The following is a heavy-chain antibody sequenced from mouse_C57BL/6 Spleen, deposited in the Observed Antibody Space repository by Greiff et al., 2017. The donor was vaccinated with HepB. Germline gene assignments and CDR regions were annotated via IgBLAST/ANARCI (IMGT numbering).Heavy chain of an antibody. J-gene: IGHJ1*03. Sequence: QVQLQQPGAELVKPGASVKLSCKASGYTFTSYWMHWVKQRPGQGLEWIGMIHPNSGSTNYNEKFKSKATLTVDKSSSTAYMQLSSLTSEDSAVYYCARSSTTLGYFDVWGTGTTVTVSS. D-gene: IGHD1-1*01. V-gene: IGHV1-64*01. CDR2: IHPNSGST. CDR3: ARSSTTLGYFDV. CDR1: GYTFTSYW.